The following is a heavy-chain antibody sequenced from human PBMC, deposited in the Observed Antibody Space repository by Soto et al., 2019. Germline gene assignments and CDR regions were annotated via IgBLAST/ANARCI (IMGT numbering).Heavy chain of an antibody. D-gene: IGHD3-10*01. J-gene: IGHJ4*02. CDR3: VGGQYYFDF. V-gene: IGHV3-30*03. CDR2: ISYDGSNK. Sequence: QVQLVESGGGVVQPGRSLRLSCAASGFPFSSYGMHWVREAPGKGLEWVAVISYDGSNKNYADSVKGRFTISRDNSAGTLYLQMKSLRPEDTALYFCVGGQYYFDFRGQGTLVTGSP. CDR1: GFPFSSYG.